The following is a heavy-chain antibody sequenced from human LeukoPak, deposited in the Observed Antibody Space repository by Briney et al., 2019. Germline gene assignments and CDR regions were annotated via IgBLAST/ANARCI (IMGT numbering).Heavy chain of an antibody. CDR3: ARHLRSSYDSSGYMPPGFDY. J-gene: IGHJ4*02. Sequence: GESLNISCKGSGYSFTSYWIGWVRPMPGKGLEWMGTIYPGDSDTRYSPSFQGQVTISADKSISTACLQWSSLKASDTAMYYCARHLRSSYDSSGYMPPGFDYWGQGTLVTVSS. V-gene: IGHV5-51*01. CDR2: IYPGDSDT. D-gene: IGHD3-22*01. CDR1: GYSFTSYW.